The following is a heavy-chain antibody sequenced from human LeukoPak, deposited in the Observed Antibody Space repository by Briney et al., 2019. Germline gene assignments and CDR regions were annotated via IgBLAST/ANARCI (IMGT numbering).Heavy chain of an antibody. CDR2: INTDGSAT. J-gene: IGHJ4*02. V-gene: IGHV3-74*01. CDR1: GFNLSSYC. Sequence: GGSLRLSCAVSGFNLSSYCMHWVRQAPGKGLVWVSLINTDGSATTYGDSAKGRFTVSRDNDKNTLFLEMNSLRVEDTAVYYCARGTAVTACIDYWGQGNLVTVSS. D-gene: IGHD2-21*02. CDR3: ARGTAVTACIDY.